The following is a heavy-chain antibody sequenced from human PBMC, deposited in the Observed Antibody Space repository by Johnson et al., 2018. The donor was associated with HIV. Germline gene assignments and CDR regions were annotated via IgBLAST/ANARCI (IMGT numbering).Heavy chain of an antibody. V-gene: IGHV3-20*04. CDR3: STDQAGDYVWGSYRYAFDI. D-gene: IGHD3-16*02. CDR1: GFTFDDYG. CDR2: INWNGGST. J-gene: IGHJ3*02. Sequence: MQLVESGGGVVRPGGSLRLSCAASGFTFDDYGMSWVRQAPGKGLEWVSGINWNGGSTGYADSVKGRFTISRDDSKNALFLQMNSLKTEDTAVYFCSTDQAGDYVWGSYRYAFDIWGQGTMVTVSS.